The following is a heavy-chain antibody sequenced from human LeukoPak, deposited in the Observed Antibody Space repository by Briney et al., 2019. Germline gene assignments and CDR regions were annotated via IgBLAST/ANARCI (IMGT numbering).Heavy chain of an antibody. Sequence: GGSLRLSCAASGFSLRSYWMSWVRQAPERGLEWLANIKQDGSEEFYVDSVKGRFTISRDNAKNSLYLQMNSLRADDTAVYYCARTRLPSCTSDACGDDPFEIWGQGTTVIVS. CDR2: IKQDGSEE. J-gene: IGHJ3*02. CDR1: GFSLRSYW. D-gene: IGHD2-8*02. CDR3: ARTRLPSCTSDACGDDPFEI. V-gene: IGHV3-7*01.